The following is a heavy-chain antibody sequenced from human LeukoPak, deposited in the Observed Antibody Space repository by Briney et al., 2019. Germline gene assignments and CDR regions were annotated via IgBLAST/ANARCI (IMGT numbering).Heavy chain of an antibody. D-gene: IGHD3-10*01. CDR3: ARAARDYYTSGSPFHY. Sequence: ASVKVSCKASGYIFTDYYMHWVRQAPGQGLEWMGWINPNSGGTNYAQKFQGRVTMTRDTSISTAYMELSRLRSDDTAVYSCARAARDYYTSGSPFHYWGEG. CDR1: GYIFTDYY. J-gene: IGHJ4*02. V-gene: IGHV1-2*02. CDR2: INPNSGGT.